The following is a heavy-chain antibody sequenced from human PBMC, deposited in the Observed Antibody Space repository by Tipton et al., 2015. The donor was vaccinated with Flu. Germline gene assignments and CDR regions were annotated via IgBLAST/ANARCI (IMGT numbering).Heavy chain of an antibody. D-gene: IGHD5-12*01. CDR2: IYYSGST. J-gene: IGHJ3*02. Sequence: GLVKPSETLSLTCTVSGGSISSYYWSWIRQPPGKGLEWIGYIYYSGSTNYNPSLKSRVTTSVDTSKNQFSLNLRSVTAADTAVYYCARDLRGYSGYTGGDAFDMWGRGIMVFVSS. CDR1: GGSISSYY. V-gene: IGHV4-59*01. CDR3: ARDLRGYSGYTGGDAFDM.